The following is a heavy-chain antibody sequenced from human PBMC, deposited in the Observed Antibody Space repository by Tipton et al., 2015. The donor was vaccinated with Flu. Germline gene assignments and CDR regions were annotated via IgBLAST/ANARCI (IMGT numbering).Heavy chain of an antibody. CDR3: AAITIFGVVITFDY. CDR2: IYYSGST. V-gene: IGHV4-59*08. D-gene: IGHD3-3*01. CDR1: GGSISSYY. Sequence: TLSLTCTVSGGSISSYYWSWIRQPPGKGLEWIGYIYYSGSTNYNPSLKSRVTISVDTSKNQFSLKLSSVTAADTAVYYCAAITIFGVVITFDYWGQGTLVTVSS. J-gene: IGHJ4*02.